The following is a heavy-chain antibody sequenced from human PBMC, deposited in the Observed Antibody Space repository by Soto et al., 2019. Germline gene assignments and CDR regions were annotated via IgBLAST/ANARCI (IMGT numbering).Heavy chain of an antibody. D-gene: IGHD4-17*01. CDR2: IYXXXXX. J-gene: IGHJ4*02. CDR1: GRRLSSYY. Sequence: SETLSLTCTVSGRRLSSYYWTWIRQPAGKGLEXXGXIYXXXXXHXXPSLKSRVTMSVDTSQNQFSLKLSAVPAADTAVYYCASGNYGENFDYWAQGTLVTASS. V-gene: IGHV4-4*07. CDR3: ASGNYGENFDY.